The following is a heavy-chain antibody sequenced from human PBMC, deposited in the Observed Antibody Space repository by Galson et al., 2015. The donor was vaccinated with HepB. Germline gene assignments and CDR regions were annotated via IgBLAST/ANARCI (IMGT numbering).Heavy chain of an antibody. CDR3: AIISVVYNIRTSDETQKTDAFDI. Sequence: SVKVSCKASGYTFTSYYMHWVRQAPGQGLEWMGIINPSGGSTSYAQKFQGRVTMTRDTSTSTVYMERSSLRSEDTAVYYCAIISVVYNIRTSDETQKTDAFDIWGQGTMVTVSS. J-gene: IGHJ3*02. CDR2: INPSGGST. D-gene: IGHD2-8*02. CDR1: GYTFTSYY. V-gene: IGHV1-46*01.